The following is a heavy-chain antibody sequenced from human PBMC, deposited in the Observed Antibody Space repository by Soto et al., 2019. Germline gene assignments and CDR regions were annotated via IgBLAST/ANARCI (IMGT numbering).Heavy chain of an antibody. Sequence: GGSLRLSCAASGFTFSIYGMNWVRQAPGKGLEWVAFIWYDGNNKYYADSVKGRFTISRDNSKNTLYLQMNSLRAEDTAVYYCARDGRDYGSGSYPIDFWGQGTLVTVSS. CDR3: ARDGRDYGSGSYPIDF. CDR1: GFTFSIYG. CDR2: IWYDGNNK. D-gene: IGHD3-10*01. J-gene: IGHJ4*02. V-gene: IGHV3-33*01.